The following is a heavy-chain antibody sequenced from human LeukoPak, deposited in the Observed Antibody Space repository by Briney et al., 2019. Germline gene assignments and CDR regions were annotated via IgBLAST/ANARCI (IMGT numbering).Heavy chain of an antibody. D-gene: IGHD3-22*01. J-gene: IGHJ5*02. CDR1: GGSISSSGHS. CDR2: MRHSGSG. V-gene: IGHV4-39*07. Sequence: PSETLSLTCTVSGGSISSSGHSWGWIRQSPGKGLEWIGTMRHSGSGHYNPSLKSRVTISVDTSKNQLSLKLSSVTAADTAVYYCAREPGFDSSGYLNWFDPWGQGTLVTVSS. CDR3: AREPGFDSSGYLNWFDP.